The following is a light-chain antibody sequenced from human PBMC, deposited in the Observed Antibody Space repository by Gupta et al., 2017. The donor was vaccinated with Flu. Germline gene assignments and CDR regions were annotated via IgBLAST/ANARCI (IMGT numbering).Light chain of an antibody. CDR2: EVS. Sequence: QSALTQPASVSGSTGQSITISCPGTRSDVGGYNYVSWYQQHPGKAPKLMIYEVSNRPSGVSNRFSGSKSGNTASLTISGLQAEDEADYYCSSYTSSSTPHVVFGGGTKLTVL. CDR1: RSDVGGYNY. V-gene: IGLV2-14*01. J-gene: IGLJ2*01. CDR3: SSYTSSSTPHVV.